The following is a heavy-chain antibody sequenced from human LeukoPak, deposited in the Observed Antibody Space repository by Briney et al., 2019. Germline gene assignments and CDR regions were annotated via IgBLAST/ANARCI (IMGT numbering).Heavy chain of an antibody. CDR1: GYTFTSYY. CDR2: INPDSGGT. D-gene: IGHD3-3*01. CDR3: ARGLRITIFGVVIN. Sequence: ASVKVSCKASGYTFTSYYMHWVRQAPGQGLEWMGWINPDSGGTNYAQKFQGRVTMTRDTSISTAYMELSRLRSDDTAVYYCARGLRITIFGVVINWGQGTLVTVSS. V-gene: IGHV1-2*02. J-gene: IGHJ4*02.